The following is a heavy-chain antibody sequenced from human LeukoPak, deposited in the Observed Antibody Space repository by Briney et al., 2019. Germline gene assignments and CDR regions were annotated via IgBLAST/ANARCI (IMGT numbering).Heavy chain of an antibody. Sequence: SETLSLTCTVSGGSISSSSYYWGWIRQPPGKGLEWIGSIYYSGSTYYNPSLKSRVTISVDTSKNQFSLKLSSVTAADTAVYYCARSNTWTATQFDYWGQGTLVTVSS. CDR3: ARSNTWTATQFDY. J-gene: IGHJ4*02. V-gene: IGHV4-39*07. CDR1: GGSISSSSYY. D-gene: IGHD3/OR15-3a*01. CDR2: IYYSGST.